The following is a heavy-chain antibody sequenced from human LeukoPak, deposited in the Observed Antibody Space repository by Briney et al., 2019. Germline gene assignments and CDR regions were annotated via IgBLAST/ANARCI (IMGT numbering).Heavy chain of an antibody. Sequence: KASETLSLTCAVSGGSISSGGYSWSWIRQPPGKGLEWIGYIYYTRSTNYNPSLKSRVTIALDTSKNLFSLNLSSVTAADTAVYYCARSKTSVQLERRYFDYWGQGILVTVSS. CDR2: IYYTRST. D-gene: IGHD1-1*01. J-gene: IGHJ4*02. CDR3: ARSKTSVQLERRYFDY. CDR1: GGSISSGGYS. V-gene: IGHV4-61*08.